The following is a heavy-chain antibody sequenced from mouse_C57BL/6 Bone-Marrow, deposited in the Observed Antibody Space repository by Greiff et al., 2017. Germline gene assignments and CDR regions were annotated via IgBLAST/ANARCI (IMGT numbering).Heavy chain of an antibody. J-gene: IGHJ2*01. CDR1: GFTFSSYG. Sequence: DVTLVESGGDLVKPGGSLKLSCAASGFTFSSYGMSWVRQTPDKRLEWVATISSGGSYTYYPDSVKGRFTISRDNAKNTLYLQMSSLKSEDTAMYYCESHLLGLFDYWGQGTTLTVSS. CDR2: ISSGGSYT. CDR3: ESHLLGLFDY. D-gene: IGHD2-1*01. V-gene: IGHV5-6*02.